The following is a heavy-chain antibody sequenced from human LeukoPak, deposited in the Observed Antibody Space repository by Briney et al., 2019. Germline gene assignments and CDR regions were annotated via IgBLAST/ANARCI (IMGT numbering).Heavy chain of an antibody. CDR2: ISSSGSAI. V-gene: IGHV3-48*01. J-gene: IGHJ4*02. CDR3: ARDFQPYFDTGGYPSHFAY. D-gene: IGHD3-22*01. CDR1: GFNFRSYS. Sequence: QSGGSLRLSCAASGFNFRSYSMNWVRQAPGKGLEWLSFISSSGSAIYYADSVRGRFTISRDNAKNSLPLQMTSLRAEDTAVYFCARDFQPYFDTGGYPSHFAYWGQGALVTVSS.